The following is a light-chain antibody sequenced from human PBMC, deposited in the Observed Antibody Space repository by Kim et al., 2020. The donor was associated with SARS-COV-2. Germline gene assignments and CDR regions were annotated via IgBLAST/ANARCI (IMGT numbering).Light chain of an antibody. CDR1: QSLDGW. V-gene: IGKV1-5*03. CDR3: QQYRTYPWT. CDR2: KVS. Sequence: ASVGDRVTVTCRASQSLDGWFAWYQQKPGKAPKLLIYKVSALESGVPSRFSGSGSGTDFSLIISSLQPDDSATYYCQQYRTYPWTFGQRTKVDIK. J-gene: IGKJ1*01.